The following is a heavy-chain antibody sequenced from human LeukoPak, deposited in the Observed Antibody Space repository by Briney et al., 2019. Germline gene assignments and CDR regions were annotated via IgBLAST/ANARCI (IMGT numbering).Heavy chain of an antibody. CDR1: GGTISNYY. V-gene: IGHV4-59*01. Sequence: SETLSLTCTASGGTISNYYWSWIRQPPGKGLEWIGYIYYSGSTNYNPSLKSRVNISVDTSKNQFSLKLSSVTAADTAVYYCAGGRIAVAGYAEYFQHWGQGTLVTVSS. CDR3: AGGRIAVAGYAEYFQH. J-gene: IGHJ1*01. D-gene: IGHD6-19*01. CDR2: IYYSGST.